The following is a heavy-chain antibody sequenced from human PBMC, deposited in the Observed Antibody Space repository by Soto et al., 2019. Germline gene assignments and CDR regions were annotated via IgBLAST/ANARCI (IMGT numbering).Heavy chain of an antibody. J-gene: IGHJ4*02. D-gene: IGHD6-19*01. CDR2: VYYTGGS. V-gene: IGHV4-30-4*01. CDR1: GGSISSGDYY. CDR3: ARDYRSGYDN. Sequence: SETLSLTCTVSGGSISSGDYYWSWIRQPPGKGLEWIAYVYYTGGSYYNPSLKSRATISVDTSKNQFSLKVSSVTATDTAVYYCARDYRSGYDNWGQGSLVTVSS.